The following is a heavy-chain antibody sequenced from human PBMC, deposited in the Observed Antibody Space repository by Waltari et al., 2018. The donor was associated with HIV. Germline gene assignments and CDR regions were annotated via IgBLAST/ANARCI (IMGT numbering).Heavy chain of an antibody. CDR3: ARHEPRNTWFDP. CDR2: VYYSGNT. CDR1: NGSITNANHY. J-gene: IGHJ5*02. Sequence: QLQLQESGPGLVKPSETLSLTCTVSNGSITNANHYWGWFRRPPGKGLVWFGSVYYSGNTYYDTALRSRVTISLDTSKSQFALRLNAVTAADTAVYYCARHEPRNTWFDPWGQGTLVTVSS. V-gene: IGHV4-39*01.